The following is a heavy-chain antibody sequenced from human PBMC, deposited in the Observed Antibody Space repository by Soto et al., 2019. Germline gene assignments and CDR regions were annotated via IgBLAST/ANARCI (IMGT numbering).Heavy chain of an antibody. Sequence: VQLVESGGGLVQPGRSLRLSCTASAFSFGDFAMHWVRQVPGKGLEWVSGINWNGNYIGRADSVKGRFTVSRDNAKNPLYLQMNSRRPEHTALYYCARAPRGGTWPVYFDWWGRGTRVTVSS. D-gene: IGHD2-15*01. CDR1: AFSFGDFA. CDR2: INWNGNYI. CDR3: ARAPRGGTWPVYFDW. J-gene: IGHJ4*02. V-gene: IGHV3-9*01.